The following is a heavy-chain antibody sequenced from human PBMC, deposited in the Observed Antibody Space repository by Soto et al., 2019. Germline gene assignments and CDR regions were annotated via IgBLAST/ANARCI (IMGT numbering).Heavy chain of an antibody. CDR3: ARDVYVVVDATHYYYGMDV. J-gene: IGHJ6*02. V-gene: IGHV4-30-4*01. D-gene: IGHD2-15*01. CDR2: IYYSGST. Sequence: PSETLSLTCTVSGGSISSGDYYWSWIRRPPGKGLEWIGYIYYSGSTYYNPSLKSRVTISVDTSKNQFSLKLSSVTAADTAVYYCARDVYVVVDATHYYYGMDVWSQGTRVTVSS. CDR1: GGSISSGDYY.